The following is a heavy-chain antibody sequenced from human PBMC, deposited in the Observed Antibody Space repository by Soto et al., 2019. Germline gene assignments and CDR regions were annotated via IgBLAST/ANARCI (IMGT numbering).Heavy chain of an antibody. Sequence: QVQLQESGPGLVRPPQTLSLSCTVSGGSISNSANHWSWIRQHPGEGLEWIGYIYYSGGTYYSPSLKGRVTMSIDASKNQFSLKLSSVTAADTAVYYCAKGVRGVPNWFDPWGQGTLVTVSS. J-gene: IGHJ5*02. CDR3: AKGVRGVPNWFDP. V-gene: IGHV4-31*03. CDR1: GGSISNSANH. CDR2: IYYSGGT. D-gene: IGHD3-10*01.